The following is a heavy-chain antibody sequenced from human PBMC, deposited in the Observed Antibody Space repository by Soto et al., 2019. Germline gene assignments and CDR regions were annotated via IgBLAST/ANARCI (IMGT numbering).Heavy chain of an antibody. J-gene: IGHJ3*02. CDR2: IIPILGIA. D-gene: IGHD4-17*01. V-gene: IGHV1-69*02. Sequence: SVKVSCKDSGGTFSSYTISWVRQAPGQGLEWMGRIIPILGIANYAQKFQGRVTITADKSTSTAYMELSSLRSEDTAVSYCASHYGDYNAFDIWGQGTMVTVSS. CDR3: ASHYGDYNAFDI. CDR1: GGTFSSYT.